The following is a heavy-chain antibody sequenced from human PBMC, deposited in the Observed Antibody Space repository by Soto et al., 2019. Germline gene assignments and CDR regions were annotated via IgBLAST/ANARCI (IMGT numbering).Heavy chain of an antibody. CDR1: GFSFSDYF. CDR2: VSGSGAAI. CDR3: ARVGRGGHDPYYFDY. D-gene: IGHD5-12*01. V-gene: IGHV3-11*01. Sequence: QVQLVESGGGLVKPGGSLRLSCAASGFSFSDYFMSWIRNAPGKGLEWVSYVSGSGAAIYYAVSVKGRFTMSRDNTRNSLFLQVGSLRADDTAVYYCARVGRGGHDPYYFDYWGRGTLVTVSS. J-gene: IGHJ4*02.